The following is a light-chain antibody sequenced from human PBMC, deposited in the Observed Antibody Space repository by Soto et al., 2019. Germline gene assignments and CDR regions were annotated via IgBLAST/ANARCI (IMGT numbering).Light chain of an antibody. J-gene: IGKJ4*01. CDR1: QRISSS. V-gene: IGKV1-39*01. Sequence: DIQMTQSPSSLSASVGDRVTITCRASQRISSSLNWYQQKPGKAPGLLIYAASTLQSGVPSRFSGSATGTDFTLTISSLQPEDFATYFCLQTYSTPLTFGGGTKVEIK. CDR3: LQTYSTPLT. CDR2: AAS.